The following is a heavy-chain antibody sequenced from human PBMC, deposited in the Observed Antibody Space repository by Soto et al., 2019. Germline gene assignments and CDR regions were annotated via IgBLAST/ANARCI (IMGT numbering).Heavy chain of an antibody. Sequence: GGSLRLSCAASGFTFSSYAMHWVRQAPGKWLEWVAVISYDGSNKYYADSVKGRFTISRDNSKNTLYLQMNSLRAEDTAVYYCARGRRLYYYDSSGQRDAFDIWGQGXMVTV. V-gene: IGHV3-30-3*01. J-gene: IGHJ3*02. CDR2: ISYDGSNK. D-gene: IGHD3-22*01. CDR3: ARGRRLYYYDSSGQRDAFDI. CDR1: GFTFSSYA.